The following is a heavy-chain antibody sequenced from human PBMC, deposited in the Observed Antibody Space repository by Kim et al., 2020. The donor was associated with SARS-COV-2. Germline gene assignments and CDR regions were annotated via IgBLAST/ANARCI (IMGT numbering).Heavy chain of an antibody. CDR3: AREGSTDCCPLDN. D-gene: IGHD2-2*01. J-gene: IGHJ4*02. Sequence: NYAQRVQGRVTMTTDTSTSTAYMELRSLRSDDTAVYYCAREGSTDCCPLDNWGQGTLVTVSS. V-gene: IGHV1-18*01.